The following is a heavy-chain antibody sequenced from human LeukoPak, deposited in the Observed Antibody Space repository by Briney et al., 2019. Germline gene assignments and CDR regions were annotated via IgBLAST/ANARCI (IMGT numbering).Heavy chain of an antibody. D-gene: IGHD4-23*01. CDR1: GFTVSSNY. CDR2: IYSGGGT. Sequence: GGSLRLSWATSGFTVSSNYMTWVRQAPGKGLEWVSVIYSGGGTRYADSVKGRFTISRDNSKNTLYLQMNSLRAEDTAVYYCARRAGGYSHPYDYWGQGTLVTVSS. J-gene: IGHJ4*02. CDR3: ARRAGGYSHPYDY. V-gene: IGHV3-53*01.